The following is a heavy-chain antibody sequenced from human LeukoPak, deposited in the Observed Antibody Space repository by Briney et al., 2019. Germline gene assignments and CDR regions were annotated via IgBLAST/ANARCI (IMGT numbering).Heavy chain of an antibody. CDR3: ARETWYYYDSSGYYPDY. CDR2: IIPILGIA. J-gene: IGHJ4*02. CDR1: GGTFSSYA. D-gene: IGHD3-22*01. Sequence: GSSVKVSCKASGGTFSSYAISWVRQAPGQGLEWMGRIIPILGIANYAQKFQGRVTITPDKSTSTAYMELSSLRSEDTAVYYCARETWYYYDSSGYYPDYWGQGTLVTVSS. V-gene: IGHV1-69*04.